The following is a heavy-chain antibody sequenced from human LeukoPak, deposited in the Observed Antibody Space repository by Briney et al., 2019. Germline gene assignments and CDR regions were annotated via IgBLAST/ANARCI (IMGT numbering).Heavy chain of an antibody. CDR1: GGSISSYY. V-gene: IGHV4-59*01. J-gene: IGHJ4*02. Sequence: SETLSLTCTVSGGSISSYYWSWIRQPPGKGLEWIGNIYYSGSTNYNPSLKSRVTISVDTSKNQFSLKLSSVTAADTAVYYCAREANTAMVNSYCDYWGQGTLVTVSS. D-gene: IGHD5-18*01. CDR2: IYYSGST. CDR3: AREANTAMVNSYCDY.